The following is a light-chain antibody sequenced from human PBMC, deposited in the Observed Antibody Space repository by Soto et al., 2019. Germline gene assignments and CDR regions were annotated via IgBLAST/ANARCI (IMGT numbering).Light chain of an antibody. V-gene: IGKV2-28*01. CDR1: QSLLYRNGYHF. CDR2: LGS. CDR3: IQALHTAIT. J-gene: IGKJ5*01. Sequence: DIVLTQSPLSLPVTPGEPAAISCRSSQSLLYRNGYHFLDWLLQKPGQSPQLVIYLGSNRASGVRDRFSGSGSGTDFTLRISRVEAEDVGIYDCIQALHTAITFGQETRLEIK.